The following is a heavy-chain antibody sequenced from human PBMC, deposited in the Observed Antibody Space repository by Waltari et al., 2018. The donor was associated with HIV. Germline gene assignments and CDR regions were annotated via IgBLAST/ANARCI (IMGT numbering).Heavy chain of an antibody. J-gene: IGHJ4*02. CDR1: GVTFSSYG. CDR3: AKDGYTPTYFDY. Sequence: QVQLVESGGDGVQPGWSLRLSCTVPGVTFSSYGMHWVRQAPGKGLEWMSFITYDGSNKYYADSVKGRFTISRDSSKNTLYLQMNGLRSEDTAVYYCAKDGYTPTYFDYWGQGTLVTVSS. V-gene: IGHV3-30*02. CDR2: ITYDGSNK. D-gene: IGHD1-1*01.